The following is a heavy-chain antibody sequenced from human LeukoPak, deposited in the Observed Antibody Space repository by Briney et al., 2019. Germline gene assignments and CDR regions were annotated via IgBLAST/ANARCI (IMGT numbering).Heavy chain of an antibody. J-gene: IGHJ6*02. CDR1: GFTVSNSY. CDR3: ARPPGLAGHYSYYYGVDV. Sequence: GGSLRLSCAASGFTVSNSYINWVRQAPGKGLEWVSIIYSGGNTYYADSVRGRFIISRDNSENTVYLQMNSLRAEDTAVYFCARPPGLAGHYSYYYGVDVWGQGTTVTVSS. D-gene: IGHD6-19*01. CDR2: IYSGGNT. V-gene: IGHV3-66*04.